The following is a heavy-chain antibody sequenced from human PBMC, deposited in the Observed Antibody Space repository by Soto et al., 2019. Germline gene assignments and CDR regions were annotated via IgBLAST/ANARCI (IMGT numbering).Heavy chain of an antibody. Sequence: QVPLVQSGAEVKKPGASVKVSCKASGYTFTTYGITWVRQAPGQGPEWMGWISPYNGNTNYAQIFRDRVTMTTDSSTDTAYMELRSLRSDDTAVYYCARDHDFGYSSDWGQGTLVTVSS. V-gene: IGHV1-18*01. CDR1: GYTFTTYG. CDR3: ARDHDFGYSSD. J-gene: IGHJ1*01. D-gene: IGHD3-3*01. CDR2: ISPYNGNT.